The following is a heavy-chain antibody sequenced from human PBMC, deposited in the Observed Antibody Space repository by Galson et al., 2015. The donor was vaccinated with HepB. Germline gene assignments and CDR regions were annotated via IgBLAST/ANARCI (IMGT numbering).Heavy chain of an antibody. J-gene: IGHJ4*02. CDR3: AKSATTGAFQYFDY. Sequence: SLRLSCAASGFTFSRYTMSWVRQAPGKGLERVSGIIGSGGDTYYADSVKGRFTISRDNSKNTLYLQMNSLRAEDTAVYYCAKSATTGAFQYFDYWGQGTLVTVSS. CDR1: GFTFSRYT. CDR2: IIGSGGDT. D-gene: IGHD4-17*01. V-gene: IGHV3-23*01.